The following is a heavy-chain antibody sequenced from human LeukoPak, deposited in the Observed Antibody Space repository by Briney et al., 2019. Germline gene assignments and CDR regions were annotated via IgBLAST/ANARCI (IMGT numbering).Heavy chain of an antibody. J-gene: IGHJ4*02. V-gene: IGHV4-61*01. CDR1: GGSISSSSYY. D-gene: IGHD7-27*01. Sequence: SETLSLTCTVSGGSISSSSYYWSCIRQPPGKGLECIGYIYYSGSTNYNPSLRSRVTISIDTSRNQFSLKLSSLTTADTAVYYCARLRAATGEYQFDYWGQGTRVTVSS. CDR2: IYYSGST. CDR3: ARLRAATGEYQFDY.